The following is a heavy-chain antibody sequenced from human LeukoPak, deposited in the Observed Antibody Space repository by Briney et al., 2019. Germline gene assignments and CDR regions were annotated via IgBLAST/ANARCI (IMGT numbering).Heavy chain of an antibody. V-gene: IGHV4-38-2*02. Sequence: SETLSLTCTVSGYSISSGYYWGWIRQPPGKGLEWIGSIYHSGSTYYNPSLKSRVTISIDTSKQQFSLKLSSVTAADTAVYYCARVRLVGYDILTGYYSFDHWGQGTLVTVSS. J-gene: IGHJ4*02. D-gene: IGHD3-9*01. CDR2: IYHSGST. CDR3: ARVRLVGYDILTGYYSFDH. CDR1: GYSISSGYY.